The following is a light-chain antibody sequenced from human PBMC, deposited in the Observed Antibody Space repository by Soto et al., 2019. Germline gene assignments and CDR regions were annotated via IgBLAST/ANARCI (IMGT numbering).Light chain of an antibody. CDR2: MGS. V-gene: IGKV2-28*01. CDR3: QQSYSSPYT. CDR1: QSLLHSDGYNY. J-gene: IGKJ2*01. Sequence: DIVMTQSPLSLPVTPGEPASISCRSSQSLLHSDGYNYLDWYLQKPGQSPQLLICMGSNRASGVPDRFSGSGSGTDFTLTISRLEPEDFATYYCQQSYSSPYTFGQGTKLEIK.